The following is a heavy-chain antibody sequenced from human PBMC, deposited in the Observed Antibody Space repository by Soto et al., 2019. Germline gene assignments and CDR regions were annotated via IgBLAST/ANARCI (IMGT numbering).Heavy chain of an antibody. V-gene: IGHV3-48*02. CDR3: ARGYDLQYGMDV. Sequence: VPLVESGGGLVQRGGSLRLSCVASGFSLSIYSMNWVRQAPRKGLEWVSYISAGSNTIYYADSVQGRFTISRDNAKNSLYLQMSSLRDDDTAVYYCARGYDLQYGMDVWGQGTTVTVSS. CDR2: ISAGSNTI. J-gene: IGHJ6*02. CDR1: GFSLSIYS. D-gene: IGHD1-1*01.